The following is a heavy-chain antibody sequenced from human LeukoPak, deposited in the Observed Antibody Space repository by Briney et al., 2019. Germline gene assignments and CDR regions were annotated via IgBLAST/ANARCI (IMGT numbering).Heavy chain of an antibody. D-gene: IGHD6-13*01. J-gene: IGHJ3*02. CDR2: IIPIFGTA. V-gene: IGHV1-69*05. CDR3: ARASSSWYSGWAFDI. CDR1: GYTFTSYG. Sequence: ASVKVSCKASGYTFTSYGISWVRQAPGQGLEWMGRIIPIFGTANYAQKFQGRVTITTDESTSTAYMELSSLRSEDTAVYYCARASSSWYSGWAFDIWGQGTMVTVSS.